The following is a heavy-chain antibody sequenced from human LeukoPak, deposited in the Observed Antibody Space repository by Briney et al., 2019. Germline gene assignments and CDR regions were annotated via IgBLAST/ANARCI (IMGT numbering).Heavy chain of an antibody. V-gene: IGHV3-11*01. CDR2: ISSSVSTI. J-gene: IGHJ4*02. CDR3: ARDGLYVWGSYPQAYFDY. D-gene: IGHD3-16*02. Sequence: MSWIXXAPGKGLEWVAYISSSVSTIYSADSVKGRFTISRDNAKNSLYLQMNSLSAEDTAVYYCARDGLYVWGSYPQAYFDYWGQGTLVTVSS.